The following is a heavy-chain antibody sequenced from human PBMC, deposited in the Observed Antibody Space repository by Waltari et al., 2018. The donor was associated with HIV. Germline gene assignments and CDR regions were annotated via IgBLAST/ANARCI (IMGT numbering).Heavy chain of an antibody. D-gene: IGHD3-3*02. CDR2: IASTGIPI. CDR3: ARGAGIIRVVAEENWFDP. V-gene: IGHV3-11*01. CDR1: GFTFSTSD. J-gene: IGHJ5*02. Sequence: QVPLVESGRGLVTPERPLSLYFGASGFTFSTSDLTWIRQAPGRGLEWLANIASTGIPISYSASVKGRFTISRDNAKNSLYLQVTSLRVEDTAVYYCARGAGIIRVVAEENWFDPWGQGTLVTVSS.